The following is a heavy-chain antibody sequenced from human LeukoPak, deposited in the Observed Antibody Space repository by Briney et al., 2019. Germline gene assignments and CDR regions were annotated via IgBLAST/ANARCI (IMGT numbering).Heavy chain of an antibody. CDR2: INSDGSSI. CDR1: GFTFSSYW. CDR3: AREGRVSGYDFDC. Sequence: PGGSLRLSCAASGFTFSSYWMHWVRQAPGKGLVWVSRINSDGSSITYADSVKGRFTISRDNAKNMLYLQMNSLRVEDTAVYYCAREGRVSGYDFDCWGQGTLATVSS. V-gene: IGHV3-74*03. D-gene: IGHD5-12*01. J-gene: IGHJ4*02.